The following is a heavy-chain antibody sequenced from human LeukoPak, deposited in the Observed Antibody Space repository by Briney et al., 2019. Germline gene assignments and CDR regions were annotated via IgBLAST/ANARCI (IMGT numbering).Heavy chain of an antibody. J-gene: IGHJ3*02. CDR3: ARNLWFGESSDAFDM. V-gene: IGHV1-2*02. Sequence: ASVKVSCKASGGTFSSYGISWVRQAPGQGLEWMGWINPKSGGTNYAQKFQGRVTMTRDPSISTAYMEMSRLRSDDTAVYYCARNLWFGESSDAFDMWGQGTMVTVSS. CDR1: GGTFSSYG. CDR2: INPKSGGT. D-gene: IGHD3-10*01.